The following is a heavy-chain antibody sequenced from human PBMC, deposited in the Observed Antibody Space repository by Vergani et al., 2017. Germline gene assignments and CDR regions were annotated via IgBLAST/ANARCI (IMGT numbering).Heavy chain of an antibody. CDR3: AKGYYDFWSGYFYFDY. J-gene: IGHJ4*02. CDR1: GFTFSSYS. D-gene: IGHD3-3*01. V-gene: IGHV3-21*04. CDR2: ISSSSSYI. Sequence: EVQLVESGGGLVKPGGSLRLSCAASGFTFSSYSMNWVRQAPGKGLEWVSSISSSSSYIYYADSVKGRFTISRDNAKNSLYLQMNSLRAEDTAVYYCAKGYYDFWSGYFYFDYWGQGTLVTVSS.